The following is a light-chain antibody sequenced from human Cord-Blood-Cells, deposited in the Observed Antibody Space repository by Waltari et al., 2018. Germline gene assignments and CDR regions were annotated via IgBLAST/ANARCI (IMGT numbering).Light chain of an antibody. J-gene: IGLJ3*02. CDR2: GKN. Sequence: SSELTQDPAVSVALGQTVRIPCQGDSLSSYYASRYQQKTGQAPVLVIYGKNNRPSGIPDRFSGSSSGNTASLTITGAQAEDEADYYCNSRDSSGNHWVFGGGTKLTVL. CDR1: SLSSYY. V-gene: IGLV3-19*01. CDR3: NSRDSSGNHWV.